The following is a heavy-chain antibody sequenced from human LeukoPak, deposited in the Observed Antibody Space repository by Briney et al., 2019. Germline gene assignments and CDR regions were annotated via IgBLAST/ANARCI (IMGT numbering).Heavy chain of an antibody. CDR3: AREAPYWYFDL. Sequence: SETLSLTCTVSGVSVSSGGYYWSWIRQPPGKGLEWIGYIYYSGSTNYNPSLKSRVTISRDTSKNQFSLKLSSLTAADTAVHYCAREAPYWYFDLWGRGTLVTVSS. CDR2: IYYSGST. CDR1: GVSVSSGGYY. J-gene: IGHJ2*01. V-gene: IGHV4-61*08.